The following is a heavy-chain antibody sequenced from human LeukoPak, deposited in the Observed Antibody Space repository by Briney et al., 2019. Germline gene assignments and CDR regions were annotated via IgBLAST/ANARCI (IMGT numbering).Heavy chain of an antibody. D-gene: IGHD6-13*01. Sequence: GGSLRLSCAASGFTFSSYAMHWVRQAPGKGLEWVAVISYDGSNKYYADSVKGRFTISRDNSKNTLYLQMNSLRAEDTAVYYCAKGLKGSTWYFAFDVWGQGTMVTVSS. CDR1: GFTFSSYA. J-gene: IGHJ3*01. V-gene: IGHV3-30*04. CDR2: ISYDGSNK. CDR3: AKGLKGSTWYFAFDV.